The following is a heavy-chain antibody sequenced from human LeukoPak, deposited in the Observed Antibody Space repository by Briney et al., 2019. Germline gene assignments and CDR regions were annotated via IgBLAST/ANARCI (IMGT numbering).Heavy chain of an antibody. D-gene: IGHD5-24*01. Sequence: ASVKVSCKASGYTFTSYAMHWVRQAPGQRLEWMGWINAGNGNTKYSQKFQGRVTITADESTSTAYMELSSLRSEDTAVYYCARGPGRDGYNYDWFDPWGQGTLATVSS. J-gene: IGHJ5*02. CDR3: ARGPGRDGYNYDWFDP. CDR2: INAGNGNT. CDR1: GYTFTSYA. V-gene: IGHV1-3*01.